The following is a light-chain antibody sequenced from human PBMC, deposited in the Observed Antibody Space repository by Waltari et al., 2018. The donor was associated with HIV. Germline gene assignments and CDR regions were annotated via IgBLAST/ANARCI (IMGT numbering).Light chain of an antibody. CDR3: QSYDSSLCGYV. CDR1: SSKTGAGYH. CDR2: GNN. J-gene: IGLJ1*01. Sequence: QSVLTQPPSVSGAPGQRVTISCTGSSSKTGAGYHVHWYQQLPGTAPNLLIYGNNNRPSGVPDRFSGSKSGTSSSLAITGLQAEDEADYYCQSYDSSLCGYVFGTGTKVTVL. V-gene: IGLV1-40*01.